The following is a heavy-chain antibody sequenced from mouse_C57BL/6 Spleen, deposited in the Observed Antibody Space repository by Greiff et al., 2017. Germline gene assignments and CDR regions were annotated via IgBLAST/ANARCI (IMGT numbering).Heavy chain of an antibody. CDR3: ARRDYYYGSSSYFDV. Sequence: QVQLKQPGAELVRPGSSVKLSCKASGYTFTSYWMHWVKQRPIQGLEWIGNIDPSDSETHYNQKFKDKATLTVDKSSSTAYMQLSSLTSEDSAVYYCARRDYYYGSSSYFDVWGTGTTVTVSS. CDR1: GYTFTSYW. V-gene: IGHV1-52*01. J-gene: IGHJ1*03. CDR2: IDPSDSET. D-gene: IGHD1-1*01.